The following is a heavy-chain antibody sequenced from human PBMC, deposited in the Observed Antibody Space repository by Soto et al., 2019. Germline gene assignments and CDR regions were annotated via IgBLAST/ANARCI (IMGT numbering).Heavy chain of an antibody. CDR2: VSHIGST. D-gene: IGHD6-19*01. CDR1: GGSISNSSYL. CDR3: SRIAVSGPRTGFDY. V-gene: IGHV4-39*01. J-gene: IGHJ4*02. Sequence: QLQLQESGPGLVKPSETLSLTCSVSGGSISNSSYLWSWVRQPPGKGLQWIGSVSHIGSTHYNPSLKSRLTISVGTSKTQSSLRLDSVTAADTAVYYCSRIAVSGPRTGFDYWGQGILVTVSS.